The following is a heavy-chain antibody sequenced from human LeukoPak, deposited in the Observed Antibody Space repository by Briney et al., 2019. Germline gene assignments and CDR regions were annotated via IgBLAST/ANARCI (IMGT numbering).Heavy chain of an antibody. J-gene: IGHJ4*02. D-gene: IGHD2-15*01. CDR1: GLNFNDAW. V-gene: IGHV3-15*01. Sequence: PGGSLRFSCEATGLNFNDAWMSWVRQAPGKGLEWVGQTKGKADGSTTHFAPPVKGRFAISRDVSKTTVFLKMNSLKAEDTAIYYCTTGTHWGQGTLVTVSS. CDR2: TKGKADGSTT. CDR3: TTGTH.